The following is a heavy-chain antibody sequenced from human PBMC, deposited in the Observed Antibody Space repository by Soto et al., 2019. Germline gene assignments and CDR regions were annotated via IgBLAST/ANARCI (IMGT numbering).Heavy chain of an antibody. J-gene: IGHJ6*02. D-gene: IGHD2-2*01. CDR3: SRAGIVVVPAAISRGFYYYGMDV. Sequence: QVQLVESGGGVVQPGRSLRLSCAASGFTFSSYAMHWVRQAPDKGLEWVAVISYDGSNKYYADSVKGRFTISRDNSKNTLYLQMNSLRAEDTAVYYCSRAGIVVVPAAISRGFYYYGMDVWGQGTTVTVSS. CDR2: ISYDGSNK. V-gene: IGHV3-30-3*01. CDR1: GFTFSSYA.